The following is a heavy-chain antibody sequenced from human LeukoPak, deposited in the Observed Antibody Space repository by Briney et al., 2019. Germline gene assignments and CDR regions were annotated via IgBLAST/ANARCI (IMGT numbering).Heavy chain of an antibody. CDR2: ISGSGGST. V-gene: IGHV3-23*01. CDR3: AKMVRGVIISAFDI. Sequence: HPGGSLRLSCAASGFTFSSYAMSWVRQAPGKGLEWVSAISGSGGSTYYADSVEGRFTISRDNSKNTLYLQMNSLRAEDTAVYYCAKMVRGVIISAFDIWGQGTMVTVSS. D-gene: IGHD3-10*01. CDR1: GFTFSSYA. J-gene: IGHJ3*02.